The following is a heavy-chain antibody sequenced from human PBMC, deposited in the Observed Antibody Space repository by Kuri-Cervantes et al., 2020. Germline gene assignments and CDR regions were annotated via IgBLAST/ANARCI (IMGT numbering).Heavy chain of an antibody. CDR1: GFPFSSYA. V-gene: IGHV3-23*01. J-gene: IGHJ4*02. Sequence: GESLKISCAAFGFPFSSYAMSWVRQAPGKGLEWVSAISGSGGSTYYADSVKGRFTISRDNSKNTLYLQMNGLRAEDTAVYYCAKVSSGYWLFDYWGQGTLVTVSS. CDR3: AKVSSGYWLFDY. D-gene: IGHD3-22*01. CDR2: ISGSGGST.